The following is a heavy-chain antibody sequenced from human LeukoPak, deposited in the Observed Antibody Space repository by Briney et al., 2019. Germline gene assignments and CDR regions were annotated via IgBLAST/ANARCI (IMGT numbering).Heavy chain of an antibody. CDR1: GFTFSIYW. CDR3: ARAVAESEDY. J-gene: IGHJ4*02. V-gene: IGHV3-7*04. D-gene: IGHD6-19*01. Sequence: TGGSLRLSRAASGFTFSIYWMSWVRQAPGKGLEWVANIKQDGSEKYYVDSVKGRFTISRDNAKNSLSLQMNSLRAEDTAVYYCARAVAESEDYWGQGTLVTVSS. CDR2: IKQDGSEK.